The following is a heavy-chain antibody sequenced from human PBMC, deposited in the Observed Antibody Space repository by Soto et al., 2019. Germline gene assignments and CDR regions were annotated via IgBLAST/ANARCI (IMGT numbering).Heavy chain of an antibody. CDR1: GGSISSGGYY. CDR2: IYYSGST. Sequence: SETLSLTCTVSGGSISSGGYYWSWIRQHPGKGLEWIGYIYYSGSTYYNPSLKSRVTISVDTSKNQFSLKLSSVTAADTAVYYSARERRGDIVVVPAAPRWFDPWGQGTLVTVSS. V-gene: IGHV4-31*03. D-gene: IGHD2-2*01. J-gene: IGHJ5*02. CDR3: ARERRGDIVVVPAAPRWFDP.